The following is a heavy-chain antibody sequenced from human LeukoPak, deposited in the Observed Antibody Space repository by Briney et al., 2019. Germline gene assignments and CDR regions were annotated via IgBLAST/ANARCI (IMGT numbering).Heavy chain of an antibody. V-gene: IGHV4-30-4*08. CDR1: GGSISSGDYY. Sequence: SETLSLTCTVSGGSISSGDYYWSWIRQPPGKGLEWIGYIYYSGSTYYNPSLKSRVTISVDTSKNQFSLKLSSVTAADTAVYYCARILRLGYCSGGSCPYYFDYWGQGTLVTVSS. J-gene: IGHJ4*02. CDR3: ARILRLGYCSGGSCPYYFDY. D-gene: IGHD2-15*01. CDR2: IYYSGST.